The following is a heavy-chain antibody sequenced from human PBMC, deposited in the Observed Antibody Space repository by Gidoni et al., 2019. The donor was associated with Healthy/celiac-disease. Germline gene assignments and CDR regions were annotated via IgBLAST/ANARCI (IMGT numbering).Heavy chain of an antibody. CDR3: ARAGYSGYDWCGGSCYRGDY. Sequence: QVQLVQSGAEVKKPGASVKVSCKASGYTFTGYYIHWVRQAPGQGLEWMGWNNPNSGGTNYAQKFQGRVTMTRDTSISTAYIELSRLTSDDTAVYYCARAGYSGYDWCGGSCYRGDYWGQGTLVTVSS. V-gene: IGHV1-2*02. J-gene: IGHJ4*02. CDR2: NNPNSGGT. CDR1: GYTFTGYY. D-gene: IGHD5-12*01.